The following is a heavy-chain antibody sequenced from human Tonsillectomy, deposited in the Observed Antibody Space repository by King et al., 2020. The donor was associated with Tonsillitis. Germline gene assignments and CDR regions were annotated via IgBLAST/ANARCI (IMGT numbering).Heavy chain of an antibody. CDR3: ARGPCSSTSCYRDAFDI. D-gene: IGHD2-2*01. J-gene: IGHJ3*02. Sequence: VQLVESGGGVVQPGRSLRLSCAASGFTFSSYAMHWVRQAPGKGLEWVAVISYDGGNKYYADSVKGRFTISRDNSKNTLYLQMNSLRAEDTAVYYCARGPCSSTSCYRDAFDIWGQGTMVTVSS. CDR1: GFTFSSYA. CDR2: ISYDGGNK. V-gene: IGHV3-30*04.